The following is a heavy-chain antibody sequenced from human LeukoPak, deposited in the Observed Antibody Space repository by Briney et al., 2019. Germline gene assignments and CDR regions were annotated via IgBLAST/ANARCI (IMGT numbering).Heavy chain of an antibody. CDR2: NSGSGGST. CDR3: ARDLKSGYYGRAFDY. J-gene: IGHJ4*02. D-gene: IGHD3-3*01. CDR1: RFTFSSYA. V-gene: IGHV3-23*01. Sequence: GGSLRLSCAASRFTFSSYAMSWVRQAPGKGLEWVSANSGSGGSTYYTDSVKGRFTISRDNSKNTLYLQMNSLRAEDTAVYYCARDLKSGYYGRAFDYWGQGTLVTVSS.